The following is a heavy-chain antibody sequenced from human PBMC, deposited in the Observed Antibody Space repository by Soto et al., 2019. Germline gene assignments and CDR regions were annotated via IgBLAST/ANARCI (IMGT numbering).Heavy chain of an antibody. D-gene: IGHD3-16*02. CDR3: ARDYGNVYDYIWGSYRPGGNHYFDY. Sequence: ASVKVSCKASGYTFTSYGISWVRQAPGQGLEWMGWISAYNGNTNYAQKLQGRVTMTTDTSTSTAYMELRSLRSDDTAVYYCARDYGNVYDYIWGSYRPGGNHYFDYWGQGTLVTVSS. CDR2: ISAYNGNT. V-gene: IGHV1-18*01. CDR1: GYTFTSYG. J-gene: IGHJ4*02.